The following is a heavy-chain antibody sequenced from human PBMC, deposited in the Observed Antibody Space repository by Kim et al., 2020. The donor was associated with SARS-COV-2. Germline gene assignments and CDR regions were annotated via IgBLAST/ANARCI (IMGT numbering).Heavy chain of an antibody. Sequence: AQKFQGRVTITADESTSTAYMELSILRSEDTAVYYCAQRESSSWSGGPDYWGQGTLVTVSS. D-gene: IGHD6-13*01. J-gene: IGHJ4*02. V-gene: IGHV1-69*01. CDR3: AQRESSSWSGGPDY.